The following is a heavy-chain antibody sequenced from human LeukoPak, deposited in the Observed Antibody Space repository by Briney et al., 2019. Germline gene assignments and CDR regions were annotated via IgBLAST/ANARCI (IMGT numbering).Heavy chain of an antibody. Sequence: GGSVRVSCAASGFTFSSYAMNWVRQAPGKGLEWVGSINGNSGSTCYVDYVKGRFTITSDNSKNTLYLEVNSLRSEDTAVHYCAKAAVVDTAIEEFGYWGLGTLVTVS. CDR1: GFTFSSYA. D-gene: IGHD5-18*01. V-gene: IGHV3-23*01. J-gene: IGHJ4*02. CDR3: AKAAVVDTAIEEFGY. CDR2: INGNSGST.